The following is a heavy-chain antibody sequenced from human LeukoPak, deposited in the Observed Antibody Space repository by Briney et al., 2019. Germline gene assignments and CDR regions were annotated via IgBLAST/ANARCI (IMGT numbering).Heavy chain of an antibody. J-gene: IGHJ4*02. CDR2: ISSSSYI. CDR3: ASEAYCTNGVCYYYFDY. D-gene: IGHD2-8*01. V-gene: IGHV3-21*01. Sequence: PGESLRLSCAASGFTFSSYSMNWVRQAPGKGREWVSSISSSSYIYYADSVKGRFTISRDNAKNSLYLQMNSLRAEDTAVYYCASEAYCTNGVCYYYFDYWGQGTLVTVSS. CDR1: GFTFSSYS.